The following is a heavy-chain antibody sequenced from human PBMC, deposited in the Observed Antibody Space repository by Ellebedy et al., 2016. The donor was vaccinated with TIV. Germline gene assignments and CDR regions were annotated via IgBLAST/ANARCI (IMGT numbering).Heavy chain of an antibody. CDR2: IYYSGST. CDR1: GGSISSYY. D-gene: IGHD4-17*01. V-gene: IGHV4-59*13. CDR3: ARGEDYGDRKALYYFDY. J-gene: IGHJ4*02. Sequence: SETLSLXXTVSGGSISSYYWSWIRQPPGKGLEWIGYIYYSGSTNYNPSLKSRVTISVDTSKNQFSLKLSSVTAADTAVYYCARGEDYGDRKALYYFDYWGQGTLVTVSS.